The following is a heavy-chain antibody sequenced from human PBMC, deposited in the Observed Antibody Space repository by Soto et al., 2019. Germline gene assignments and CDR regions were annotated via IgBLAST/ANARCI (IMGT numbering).Heavy chain of an antibody. CDR2: IYYTGNT. Sequence: QVRLQESGPGLVEPSETLSLTCTVSGGSISPSYWNWVRQPPRKRLEWIGCIYYTGNTYYNPSLKSRVTISRDTSKNQFSLEVTSVTAADTAMYYCAAGLDHNKVGYWGQGTLVTVSS. CDR1: GGSISPSY. D-gene: IGHD3-16*01. J-gene: IGHJ4*02. CDR3: AAGLDHNKVGY. V-gene: IGHV4-59*01.